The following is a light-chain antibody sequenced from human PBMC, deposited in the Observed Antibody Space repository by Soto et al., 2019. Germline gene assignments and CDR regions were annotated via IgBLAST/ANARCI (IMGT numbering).Light chain of an antibody. CDR1: QSISTY. CDR2: AAS. V-gene: IGKV1-39*01. J-gene: IGKJ2*01. Sequence: DIQMTQSPSSLPASVGDRVTLTCRASQSISTYLNWYQQKPGKAPKLVIYAASSLQSGVPSRLSGSGSGTDFTLTISSLPPEDFATYYGQQSYTIPYTFGQGTKLEIK. CDR3: QQSYTIPYT.